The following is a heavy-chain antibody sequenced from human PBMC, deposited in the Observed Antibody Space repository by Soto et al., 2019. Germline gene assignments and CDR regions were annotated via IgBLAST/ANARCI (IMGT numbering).Heavy chain of an antibody. CDR1: GFTFSDYY. CDR2: ISSSSSYT. D-gene: IGHD2-15*01. V-gene: IGHV3-11*05. Sequence: PGGSLRLSCAASGFTFSDYYMSWIRQAPGKGLEWVSYISSSSSYTNYADSVKGRFTISRDNAKNSLYLQMNSLRAEDTAVYYCARVRLGYCSGGSCYNRGWFDPWGQGTLVTVSS. CDR3: ARVRLGYCSGGSCYNRGWFDP. J-gene: IGHJ5*02.